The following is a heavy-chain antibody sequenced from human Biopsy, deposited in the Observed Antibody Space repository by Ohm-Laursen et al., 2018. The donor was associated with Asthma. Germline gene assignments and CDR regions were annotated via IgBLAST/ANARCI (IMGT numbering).Heavy chain of an antibody. V-gene: IGHV1-2*06. CDR2: LDPNSGGT. J-gene: IGHJ2*01. CDR3: ARIKIRSGAGTDRYFDL. D-gene: IGHD3-16*01. Sequence: GASVKVSCKASGDSFSNYAISWVRQAPGQGLEWMGRLDPNSGGTNYAQKLLGRVTMTRDTSVNTAFMVLSRLRSDDTAVYYCARIKIRSGAGTDRYFDLWGRGTLVTVSS. CDR1: GDSFSNYA.